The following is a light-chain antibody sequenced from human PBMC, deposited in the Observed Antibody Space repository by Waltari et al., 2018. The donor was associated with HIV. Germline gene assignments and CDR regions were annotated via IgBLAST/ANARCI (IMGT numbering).Light chain of an antibody. CDR1: NIGRNN. V-gene: IGLV3-21*02. CDR3: QVWDRSYKEAV. J-gene: IGLJ2*01. Sequence: SYVLTQAPSVSVAPGQTATISCGNIGRNNVQWYRQKPGRAPLLVVLDDVDRSSGIPARFSGARSGERATLTIRGVEAGDEADYYCQVWDRSYKEAVFGGGT. CDR2: DDV.